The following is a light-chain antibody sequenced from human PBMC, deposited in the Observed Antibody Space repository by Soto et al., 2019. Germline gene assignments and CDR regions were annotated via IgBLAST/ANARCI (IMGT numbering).Light chain of an antibody. CDR1: QSVSSN. Sequence: EIVMTQSPATLSVSPGERATLSCRASQSVSSNLAWYQQKPGQAPRLLIYGASTRATGIPARFSGSGSGTEFTLTISSLQSEDFAVYYCPQYNNWPSITFGQGTRLEIK. CDR3: PQYNNWPSIT. CDR2: GAS. V-gene: IGKV3-15*01. J-gene: IGKJ5*01.